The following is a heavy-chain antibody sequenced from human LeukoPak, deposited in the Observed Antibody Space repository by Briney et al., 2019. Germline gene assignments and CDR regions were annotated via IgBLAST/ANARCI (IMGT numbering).Heavy chain of an antibody. V-gene: IGHV3-30*09. J-gene: IGHJ4*02. Sequence: PGGSLRLSCAASGFTFSTYAMDWVRQAPGKGLEWVALISSDGNNKHYADSAKGRFAISRDNSKNTLYLQMNSLRADDTALYYCARGLYYFDYWGQGTLVSVSS. CDR1: GFTFSTYA. CDR3: ARGLYYFDY. CDR2: ISSDGNNK.